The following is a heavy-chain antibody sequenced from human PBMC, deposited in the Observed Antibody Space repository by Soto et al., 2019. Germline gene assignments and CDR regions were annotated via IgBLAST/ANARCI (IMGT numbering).Heavy chain of an antibody. CDR1: GFTFRSNG. CDR3: AKDYSEVVKFSPFDY. CDR2: ISYDGSNK. J-gene: IGHJ4*02. V-gene: IGHV3-30*18. Sequence: QVQLVESGGGLVKLGRSLRPSFAAPGFTFRSNGMHWVRRAPGKGLKWVAVISYDGSNKYYADSVKGRFTISRDNSKNTLYLQMNSLRAEDTAVYYCAKDYSEVVKFSPFDYWGQGTLVTVSS. D-gene: IGHD2-15*01.